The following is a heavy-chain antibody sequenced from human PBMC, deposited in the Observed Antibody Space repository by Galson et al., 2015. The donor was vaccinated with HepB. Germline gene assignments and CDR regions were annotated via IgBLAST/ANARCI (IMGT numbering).Heavy chain of an antibody. D-gene: IGHD3-16*01. CDR3: AKVSLVGSRGGNWYFDL. V-gene: IGHV3-30*02. J-gene: IGHJ2*01. CDR1: GFTFSSYV. CDR2: IRYDGSNK. Sequence: SLRLSCAASGFTFSSYVMHWVRQAPGKGLEWVAFIRYDGSNKYYADSVKGRFTISRDNSKNTLYLQMNSLRAEDTAVYYCAKVSLVGSRGGNWYFDLWGRGTLITVSS.